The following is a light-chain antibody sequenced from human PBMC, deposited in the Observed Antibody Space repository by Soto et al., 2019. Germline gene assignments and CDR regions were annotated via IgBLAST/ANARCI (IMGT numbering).Light chain of an antibody. CDR2: DAS. CDR1: QSVSSSY. Sequence: DIVLTQSPGTLSLSPGVRATLSCRASQSVSSSYIAWYQQKPGQAPRLLMYDASSRATGIPDRFSGSGSGADFTLTISRLGPEDFAVYYCQQYGSTPWTFGPGTKVEI. J-gene: IGKJ1*01. CDR3: QQYGSTPWT. V-gene: IGKV3-20*01.